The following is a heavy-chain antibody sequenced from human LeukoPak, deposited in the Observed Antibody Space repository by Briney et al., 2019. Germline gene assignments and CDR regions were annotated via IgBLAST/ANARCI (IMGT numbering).Heavy chain of an antibody. V-gene: IGHV1-18*01. CDR3: ARDPERELRYFDWPPDY. J-gene: IGHJ4*02. CDR1: GYTFTSCG. D-gene: IGHD3-9*01. Sequence: GASVKVSCKASGYTFTSCGSSWVRQAPGQGLEWMGWISAYNGNTNYAQKLQGRVTMTTDTSTSTAYMELRSLRSDDTAVYFCARDPERELRYFDWPPDYWGQGTLVTVSS. CDR2: ISAYNGNT.